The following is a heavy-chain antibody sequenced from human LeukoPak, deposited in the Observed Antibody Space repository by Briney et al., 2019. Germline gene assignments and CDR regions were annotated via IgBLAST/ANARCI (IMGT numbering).Heavy chain of an antibody. V-gene: IGHV5-51*01. CDR3: VRHLSDITSCPNY. J-gene: IGHJ4*02. CDR1: GYSFSNYW. D-gene: IGHD2-2*01. Sequence: KVSCKGSGYSFSNYWIGWVRQMPGKGLEWMGIIHPGDSDTRYSPSFQGRVTISADNSITTAYLQWSSLKASDTAIYYCVRHLSDITSCPNYWGPGTLITVAS. CDR2: IHPGDSDT.